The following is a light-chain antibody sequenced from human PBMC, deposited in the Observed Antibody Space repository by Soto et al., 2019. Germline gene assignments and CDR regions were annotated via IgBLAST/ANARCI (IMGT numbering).Light chain of an antibody. CDR3: FLSYSGTNWV. V-gene: IGLV2-11*01. CDR2: DVN. Sequence: QSVLIQPRSVSASLGQSVTISCTGSLSDVAVYEYVSWYQQQPDKAPKLMIYDVNKRASGVPDRFSGSKSGNAASLIISGLQVADEADYYCFLSYSGTNWVFGGGTKLTVL. J-gene: IGLJ3*02. CDR1: LSDVAVYEY.